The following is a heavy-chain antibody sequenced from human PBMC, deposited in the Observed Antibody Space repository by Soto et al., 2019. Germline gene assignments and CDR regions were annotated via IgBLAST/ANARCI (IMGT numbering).Heavy chain of an antibody. CDR3: ASYFIGSSSIWFPRGYFGS. D-gene: IGHD6-13*01. V-gene: IGHV2-5*01. J-gene: IGHJ4*02. CDR2: IYWNDDR. Sequence: QITLKESSPTLVKPTQTLTLICTFSGFSLNSSGVGVGWIRQPPGKALQWLALIYWNDDRRYNPSLRNRLTLTKDTSNSRVVLTMTNMDPVDTATFYCASYFIGSSSIWFPRGYFGSWGQGTLVTVSS. CDR1: GFSLNSSGVG.